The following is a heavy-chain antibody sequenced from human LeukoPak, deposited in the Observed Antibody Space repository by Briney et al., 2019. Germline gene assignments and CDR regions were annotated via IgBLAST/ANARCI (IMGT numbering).Heavy chain of an antibody. J-gene: IGHJ3*02. V-gene: IGHV3-74*01. CDR3: ARGGYSHAFDI. D-gene: IGHD2-21*01. CDR1: GFTFSPFW. Sequence: GGSLRLSCGASGFTFSPFWLRWFRQSPGKGRVWVSRINYDGSDAIYADSVKGRFAISRDTAKNTLYLQMNSLRADDTAVYYCARGGYSHAFDIWGQGTTVTVSS. CDR2: INYDGSDA.